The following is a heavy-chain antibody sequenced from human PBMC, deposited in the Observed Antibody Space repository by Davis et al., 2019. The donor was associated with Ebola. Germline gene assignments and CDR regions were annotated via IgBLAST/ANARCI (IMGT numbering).Heavy chain of an antibody. CDR3: AKAYGDYVPFYFDY. D-gene: IGHD4-17*01. Sequence: GESLKISCAASGFTFSSYGMHWVRQAPGKGLEWVAVISYDGSNKYYADSVKGRFTISRDNSKNTLYLQMDSLRAEDTAVYYCAKAYGDYVPFYFDYWGQGTQVTVSS. J-gene: IGHJ4*02. CDR1: GFTFSSYG. V-gene: IGHV3-30*18. CDR2: ISYDGSNK.